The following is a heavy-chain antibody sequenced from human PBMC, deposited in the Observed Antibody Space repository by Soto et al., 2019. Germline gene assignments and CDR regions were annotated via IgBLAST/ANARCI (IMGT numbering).Heavy chain of an antibody. D-gene: IGHD3-10*01. CDR2: ISAYNGNT. Sequence: ASVKVSCKASGYTFTSYGISWVRQAPGQGLEWMGWISAYNGNTNYAQKLQGRVTMTTDTSTSTAYMELRSLRSDDTAVYYCARDGLRGASYYYYYGMDVWGQGTTVTVSS. V-gene: IGHV1-18*01. J-gene: IGHJ6*02. CDR1: GYTFTSYG. CDR3: ARDGLRGASYYYYYGMDV.